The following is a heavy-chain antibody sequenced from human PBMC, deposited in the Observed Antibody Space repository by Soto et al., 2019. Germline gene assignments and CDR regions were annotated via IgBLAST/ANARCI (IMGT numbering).Heavy chain of an antibody. D-gene: IGHD2-2*01. V-gene: IGHV3-21*01. J-gene: IGHJ6*03. Sequence: SLRLSCAASGFTFSSYSMNWVRQAPGKGLEWVSSISSSSSYIYYADSVKGRFTISRDNAKNSLYLQMNSLRAEDTAVYYCARRYCSSTSCSWAYYYYYMDVWGKGTTVTVSS. CDR1: GFTFSSYS. CDR2: ISSSSSYI. CDR3: ARRYCSSTSCSWAYYYYYMDV.